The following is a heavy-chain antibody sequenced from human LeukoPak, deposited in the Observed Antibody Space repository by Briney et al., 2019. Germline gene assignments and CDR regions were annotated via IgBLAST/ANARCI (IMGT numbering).Heavy chain of an antibody. Sequence: PGGSLRLSCAAPGFTFSNYDMTWVRHAPGGGLEWVSGISGSGDATYSADSVKGRFTISRDNSKDILYLQMNSLRAEDTAVYYCATPRAMSSRDFDHWGQGTLVTVSS. V-gene: IGHV3-23*01. CDR3: ATPRAMSSRDFDH. CDR1: GFTFSNYD. D-gene: IGHD3-10*01. CDR2: ISGSGDAT. J-gene: IGHJ4*02.